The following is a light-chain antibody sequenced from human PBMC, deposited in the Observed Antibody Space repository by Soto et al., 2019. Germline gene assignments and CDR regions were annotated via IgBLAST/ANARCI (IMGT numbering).Light chain of an antibody. CDR2: GAS. V-gene: IGKV3-11*01. CDR1: QSVSSN. CDR3: QQRSNWIT. J-gene: IGKJ4*01. Sequence: EILMTQSNTTLSLPHGERATLSCRASQSVSSNFAWYQQRPGQAPRLLFYGASNRATGIPARFSGSGSGTDFTLTISSLEPEDFAVYYCQQRSNWITVGGGTKVDI.